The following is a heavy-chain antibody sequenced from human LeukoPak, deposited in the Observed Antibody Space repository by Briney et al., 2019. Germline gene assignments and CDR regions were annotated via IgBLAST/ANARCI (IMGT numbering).Heavy chain of an antibody. CDR2: ISNSGSTI. D-gene: IGHD6-13*01. Sequence: PGGSLRLSCAASGFTFSSYEMNWVRQAPGKGLEWISYISNSGSTIYYADSVKGRFTISRDNAKNSLYLQMNSLRAEDTAVYYCASRYSSSRPFDPWGQGTLVTVSS. V-gene: IGHV3-48*03. CDR1: GFTFSSYE. CDR3: ASRYSSSRPFDP. J-gene: IGHJ5*02.